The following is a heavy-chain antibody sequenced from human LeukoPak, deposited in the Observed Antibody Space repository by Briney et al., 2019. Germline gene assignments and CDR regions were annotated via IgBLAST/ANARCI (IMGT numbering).Heavy chain of an antibody. D-gene: IGHD3-10*01. Sequence: GGSLRLSCAASIFSFSGYAMSWVRQAPGKGLEWVSTINNSGGSTYYADSVKGRFTISRDNSKNTLYLQMNSLRAEDTALYYCANVVFGGLCTFERWGQGTLVTVSS. J-gene: IGHJ4*02. CDR3: ANVVFGGLCTFER. CDR1: IFSFSGYA. V-gene: IGHV3-23*01. CDR2: INNSGGST.